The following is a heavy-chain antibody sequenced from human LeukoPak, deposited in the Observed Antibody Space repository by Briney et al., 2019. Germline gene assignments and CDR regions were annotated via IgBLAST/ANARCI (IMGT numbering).Heavy chain of an antibody. D-gene: IGHD5-12*01. CDR3: ARRFSGYDYYFDY. J-gene: IGHJ4*02. CDR2: IYPRDSDT. V-gene: IGHV5-51*01. Sequence: GESLKISCKGSGYTFTSYWIGWVRQMPGKGLELMGIIYPRDSDTRYSPSFQGQVTISADKSISTAYLQWSSLKASDTAVYYCARRFSGYDYYFDYWGQGTLVTVSP. CDR1: GYTFTSYW.